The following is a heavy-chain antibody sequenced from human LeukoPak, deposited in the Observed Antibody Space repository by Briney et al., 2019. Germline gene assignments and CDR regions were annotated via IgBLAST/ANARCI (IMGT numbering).Heavy chain of an antibody. Sequence: GGSLRLSCAASGFTFSDYYMSWIRQAPGKGLEWVSYISSSGSTIYYADSVKGRFTISRDNAKNSLYLQTNSLRAEDTAVYYCARDCSSTSCYLRYYYYGMDVWGQGTTVTVSS. J-gene: IGHJ6*02. V-gene: IGHV3-11*01. CDR2: ISSSGSTI. CDR1: GFTFSDYY. CDR3: ARDCSSTSCYLRYYYYGMDV. D-gene: IGHD2-2*01.